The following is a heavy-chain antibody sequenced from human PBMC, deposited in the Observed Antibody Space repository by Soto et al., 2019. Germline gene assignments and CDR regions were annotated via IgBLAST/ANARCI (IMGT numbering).Heavy chain of an antibody. CDR3: ARGLKRLGGNRFDS. Sequence: QVQLVQSGAEVKKPGASVKVSCKASGYTFTSYDINWVRQATGQGLEWMGWMNPNSGNTGYAQKFQGRVTMTRNTSKSTAYRGLSSLRSEDTAVYYCARGLKRLGGNRFDSWGQGTLVTVSS. V-gene: IGHV1-8*01. D-gene: IGHD3-16*01. CDR2: MNPNSGNT. J-gene: IGHJ4*02. CDR1: GYTFTSYD.